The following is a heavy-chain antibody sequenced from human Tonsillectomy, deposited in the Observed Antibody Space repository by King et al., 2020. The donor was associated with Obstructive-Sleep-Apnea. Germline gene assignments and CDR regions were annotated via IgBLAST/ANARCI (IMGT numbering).Heavy chain of an antibody. CDR2: IYPGDSDT. CDR3: ARQRLGGTYGYYYGMDV. J-gene: IGHJ6*02. Sequence: VQLVQSGAEVKKPGESLKISCKGSGFSFSDYWIGWVRQMPGKGLEWMGIIYPGDSDTRYGPSFQGQVTISADKSMNTAYLQWTSLKVSDTANYYCARQRLGGTYGYYYGMDVWGHGTTVTVSS. D-gene: IGHD1-26*01. V-gene: IGHV5-51*01. CDR1: GFSFSDYW.